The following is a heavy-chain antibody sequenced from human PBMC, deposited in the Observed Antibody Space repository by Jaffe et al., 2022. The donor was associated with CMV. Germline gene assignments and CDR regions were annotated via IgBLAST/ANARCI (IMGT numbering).Heavy chain of an antibody. CDR3: TRDLLTIREYNWFDP. CDR1: GFTFGDYA. Sequence: EVQLVESGGGLVKPGRSLRLSCTASGFTFGDYAMSWFRQAPGKGLEWVGFIRSKAYGGTTEYAASVKGRFTISRDDSKSIAYLQMNSLKTEDTAVYYCTRDLLTIREYNWFDPWGQGTLVTVSS. D-gene: IGHD3-3*01. V-gene: IGHV3-49*05. CDR2: IRSKAYGGTT. J-gene: IGHJ5*02.